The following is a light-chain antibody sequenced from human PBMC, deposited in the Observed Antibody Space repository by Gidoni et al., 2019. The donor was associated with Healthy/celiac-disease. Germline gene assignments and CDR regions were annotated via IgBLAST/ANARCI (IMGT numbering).Light chain of an antibody. CDR2: QDS. Sequence: YELTRPPSGSVSPGQTASITGSGDKLGDKYACWYQQKPGQSPVLVIYQDSKRPSGIPERFSGSNSGNTATLTISGTQAMDEADYYCQAWDSSTVVFGGGTKLTVL. J-gene: IGLJ2*01. V-gene: IGLV3-1*01. CDR1: KLGDKY. CDR3: QAWDSSTVV.